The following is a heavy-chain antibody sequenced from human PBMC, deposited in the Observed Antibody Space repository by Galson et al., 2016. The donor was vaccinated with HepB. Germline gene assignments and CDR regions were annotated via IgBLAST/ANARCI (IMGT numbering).Heavy chain of an antibody. CDR1: GGSISSYY. CDR3: ARQGDYYDSSGYFDS. CDR2: IYYVGTT. J-gene: IGHJ4*02. V-gene: IGHV4-39*01. D-gene: IGHD3-22*01. Sequence: TLSLTCTVSGGSISSYYWAWIRQPPGKGLEWIGTIYYVGTTYYNPSLKSRVTISVDTSRNQFSLKLSSVTAADTAVYSCARQGDYYDSSGYFDSWGRGTLVTVSS.